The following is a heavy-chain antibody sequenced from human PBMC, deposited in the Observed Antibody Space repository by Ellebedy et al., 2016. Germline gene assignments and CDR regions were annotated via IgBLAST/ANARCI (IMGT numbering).Heavy chain of an antibody. V-gene: IGHV3-21*01. J-gene: IGHJ4*02. CDR2: ISSSSSYI. D-gene: IGHD3-10*01. CDR3: ARDWNYYGSGTAGY. Sequence: GGSLRLXXAASGFTFSSYSMNWVRQAPGKGLEWVSSISSSSSYIYYADSVKGRFTISRDNAKNSLYLQMNSLRAEDTAVYYCARDWNYYGSGTAGYWGQGTLVTVSS. CDR1: GFTFSSYS.